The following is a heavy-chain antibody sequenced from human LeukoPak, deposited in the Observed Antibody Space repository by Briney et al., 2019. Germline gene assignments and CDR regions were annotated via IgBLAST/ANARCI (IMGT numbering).Heavy chain of an antibody. J-gene: IGHJ3*02. V-gene: IGHV3-48*02. Sequence: GGSLRLSCTASGFTFSTYSMNWVRQAPGRGLEWVSYISGSSSSSDGGAIQYADSVKGRFTISRDNDKNSLYLQMNSLRDEDTAIYYCARRPTYYYDSSGYSRGDYNYAFYSGGQGTMVTVSS. CDR2: ISGSSSSSDGGAI. CDR1: GFTFSTYS. D-gene: IGHD3-22*01. CDR3: ARRPTYYYDSSGYSRGDYNYAFYS.